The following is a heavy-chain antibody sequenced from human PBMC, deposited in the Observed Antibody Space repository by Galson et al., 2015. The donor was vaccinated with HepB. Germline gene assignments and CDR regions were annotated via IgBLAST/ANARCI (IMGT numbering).Heavy chain of an antibody. CDR3: VKRGSGSYYRFDY. V-gene: IGHV3-64D*06. Sequence: SLRLSCAASGFTFSSYAMHWVRQAPGKGLEYVSAISSNGGSTYYADSVKGRFTISRDNSKNTLYLQMSSLRAEDTAVYYCVKRGSGSYYRFDYWGQGTLGTVSS. D-gene: IGHD3-10*01. CDR1: GFTFSSYA. CDR2: ISSNGGST. J-gene: IGHJ4*02.